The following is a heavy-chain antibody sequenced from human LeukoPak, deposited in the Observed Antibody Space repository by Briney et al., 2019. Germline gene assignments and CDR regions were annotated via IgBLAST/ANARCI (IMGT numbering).Heavy chain of an antibody. CDR2: ISSSSSVI. CDR1: GFTFSSYN. V-gene: IGHV3-48*02. CDR3: ARASGGYYNNWFDP. D-gene: IGHD3-22*01. Sequence: GGSLRLSCAASGFTFSSYNMNWVRQAPGKGLEWVSYISSSSSVIYYADSVKGRFTISRDNAKNSLYLQMNSLRDEDTAVYYCARASGGYYNNWFDPWGQGALVTVSS. J-gene: IGHJ5*02.